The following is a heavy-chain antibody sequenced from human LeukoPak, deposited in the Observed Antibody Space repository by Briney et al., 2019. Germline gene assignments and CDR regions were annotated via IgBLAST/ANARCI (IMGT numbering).Heavy chain of an antibody. CDR2: ISWNSVDI. D-gene: IGHD6-19*01. Sequence: GGSLRLSCAASGFAFGDYAMHWVRQAPGKGLEWVSGISWNSVDIGYADSVKGRFTISRDNAKNSLYLQMSSLRADDTAFYFCAKDLLSARALAYPSRVDVWGQGTAVTVSS. CDR3: AKDLLSARALAYPSRVDV. CDR1: GFAFGDYA. J-gene: IGHJ6*02. V-gene: IGHV3-9*01.